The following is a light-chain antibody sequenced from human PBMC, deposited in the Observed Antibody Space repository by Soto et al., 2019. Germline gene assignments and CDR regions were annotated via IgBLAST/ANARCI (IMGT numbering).Light chain of an antibody. J-gene: IGKJ2*01. CDR2: AAS. Sequence: DIQMTQSPSSLSASLGDRVTITCRANQPISRFLQWYQQKPGKAPKFLIYAASSLQSGVPSRFSGSGSGTEFTLTISSLQPEDFATYYCQQSYSTPYTFGQGTKLDIK. CDR3: QQSYSTPYT. CDR1: QPISRF. V-gene: IGKV1-39*01.